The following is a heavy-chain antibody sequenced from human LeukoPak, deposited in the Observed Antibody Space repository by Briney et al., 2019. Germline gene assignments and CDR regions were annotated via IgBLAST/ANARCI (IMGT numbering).Heavy chain of an antibody. CDR1: GFHSNSYW. V-gene: IGHV3-7*05. Sequence: GGPLRHSCAASGFHSNSYWMGWVRQAPGKGLEWVANIIQDGCEKYYVDSVEGRFTISRDNAKNSLYLQMNSLRVEDTAVYYCARLGYPSGMDVWGQGTTVTVSS. CDR3: ARLGYPSGMDV. J-gene: IGHJ6*02. D-gene: IGHD2-15*01. CDR2: IIQDGCEK.